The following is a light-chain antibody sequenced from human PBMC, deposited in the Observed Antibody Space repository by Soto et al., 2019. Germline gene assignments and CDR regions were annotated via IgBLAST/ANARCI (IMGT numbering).Light chain of an antibody. CDR3: QQYGSSIRT. CDR2: DAS. Sequence: EIVLTQSPGTLSLSPGERATLSCRASQSVSSNYLAWYRQKPGQAPRLLIFDASARATGIPDRFSGSGSGTDFTLTISRLEPEDFAVYYCQQYGSSIRTFGQGTKVEIK. V-gene: IGKV3-20*01. CDR1: QSVSSNY. J-gene: IGKJ1*01.